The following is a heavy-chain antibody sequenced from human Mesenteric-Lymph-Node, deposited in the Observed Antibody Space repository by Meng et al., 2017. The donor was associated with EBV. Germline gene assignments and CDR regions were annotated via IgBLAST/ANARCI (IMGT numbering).Heavy chain of an antibody. J-gene: IGHJ5*02. D-gene: IGHD2-2*01. V-gene: IGHV4-34*01. CDR1: CGSVSGYS. Sequence: RLQEWGAGLLKPSVTRSLTCVIYCGSVSGYSGNWILQAPGKGLEWIGKIHHSETADYNPSLEDRVIISADTSKNQFSLKLTSVTAADTAVYYCARQGYCRTTTCSTWFDPWGQGTLVTVSS. CDR3: ARQGYCRTTTCSTWFDP. CDR2: IHHSETA.